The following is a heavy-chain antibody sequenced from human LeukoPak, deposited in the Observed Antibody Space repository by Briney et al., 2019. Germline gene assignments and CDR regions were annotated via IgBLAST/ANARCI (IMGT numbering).Heavy chain of an antibody. Sequence: GESLKISCKGSGYSFTSYWIGWARQMPGKGLEWMGIIYPGDSDTRYSPSFQGQVTISADKSISTAYLQWSSLKASDTAMYYCARLGRYCSSTSCYILGGFDPWGQGTLVTVSS. D-gene: IGHD2-2*02. J-gene: IGHJ5*02. V-gene: IGHV5-51*01. CDR2: IYPGDSDT. CDR1: GYSFTSYW. CDR3: ARLGRYCSSTSCYILGGFDP.